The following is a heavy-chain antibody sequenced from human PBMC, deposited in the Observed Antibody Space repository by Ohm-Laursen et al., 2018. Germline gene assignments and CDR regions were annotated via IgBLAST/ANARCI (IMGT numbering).Heavy chain of an antibody. V-gene: IGHV4-39*07. CDR3: ASAYDSSGYYFFDY. CDR2: IYYSGST. D-gene: IGHD3-22*01. Sequence: GTLSLTCSVSGGSISSSSYCWGWIRQPPGKGLEWIGNIYYSGSTYYNPSLRSRVTISVDTSKNQFSLKLSSVTAADTAVYYCASAYDSSGYYFFDYWGQGTLVTVSS. J-gene: IGHJ4*02. CDR1: GGSISSSSYC.